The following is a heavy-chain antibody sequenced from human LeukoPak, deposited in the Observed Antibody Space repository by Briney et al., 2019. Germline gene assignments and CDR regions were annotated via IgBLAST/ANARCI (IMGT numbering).Heavy chain of an antibody. Sequence: GASVKVSCKASGGTFSSYAISWVRQAPGQGLEWMGGIIPIFGTANYAQKFQGRVTITADESTSTAYMELSSLRSEDTAVYYCARTTQETRWLVFTRYMDVWGKGTTVTVSS. CDR3: ARTTQETRWLVFTRYMDV. CDR2: IIPIFGTA. V-gene: IGHV1-69*13. J-gene: IGHJ6*03. CDR1: GGTFSSYA. D-gene: IGHD6-19*01.